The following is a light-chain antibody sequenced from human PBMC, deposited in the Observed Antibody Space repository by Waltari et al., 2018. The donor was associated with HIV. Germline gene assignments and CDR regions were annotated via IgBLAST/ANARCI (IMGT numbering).Light chain of an antibody. J-gene: IGLJ1*01. CDR1: SSNPGLASD. Sequence: QSVLTQPPSVSGSPGQRVTIPCTGSSSNPGLASDVPWYQHLPGPAPKLLIYSNNNRPSGVPDRFSGSKSGTSASLAITGLQAEDEADYYCQSYDSSLSGHVFGSGTKVTVL. CDR2: SNN. CDR3: QSYDSSLSGHV. V-gene: IGLV1-40*01.